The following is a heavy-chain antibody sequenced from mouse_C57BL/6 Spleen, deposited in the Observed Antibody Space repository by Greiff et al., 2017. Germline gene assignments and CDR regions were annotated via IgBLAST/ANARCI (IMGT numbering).Heavy chain of an antibody. CDR1: GYTFTSYW. Sequence: VQLKQPGAELVKPGASVKLSCKASGYTFTSYWMHWVKQRPGQGLEWIGMIHPNSGSTNYNEKFKSKATLTVDKSSSTAYMQLSSLTSEDSAVYYCATGYLFDYWGQGTTLTVSS. CDR2: IHPNSGST. CDR3: ATGYLFDY. V-gene: IGHV1-64*01. J-gene: IGHJ2*01. D-gene: IGHD3-2*02.